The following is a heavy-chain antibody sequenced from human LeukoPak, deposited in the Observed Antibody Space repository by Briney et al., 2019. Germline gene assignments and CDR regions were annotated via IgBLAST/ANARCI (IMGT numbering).Heavy chain of an antibody. CDR2: IYTSGST. CDR3: ARSTIAVAGKGFDY. CDR1: GGSISSGSYY. D-gene: IGHD6-19*01. Sequence: PSQTLSLTCTVSGGSISSGSYYWSWIRQPAGKGLEWIGRIYTSGSTNYNPSLKSRVTISVDTSKNQFSLKLSSVTAADTAVYYCARSTIAVAGKGFDYWGQGTLVTVSS. V-gene: IGHV4-61*02. J-gene: IGHJ4*02.